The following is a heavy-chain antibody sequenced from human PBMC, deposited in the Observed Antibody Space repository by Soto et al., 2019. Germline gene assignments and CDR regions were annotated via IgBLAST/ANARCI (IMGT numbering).Heavy chain of an antibody. D-gene: IGHD3-3*01. J-gene: IGHJ3*02. CDR3: ARDRGGITIFGVAHDAFDI. CDR2: ISSSSSYI. V-gene: IGHV3-21*01. Sequence: GGSLRLSCAASGFSFSSYSMNWVRQAPGKGLDWVSSISSSSSYIYYADSVKGRFTISRDNAKNSLYLQMNSLRAEDTAVYYCARDRGGITIFGVAHDAFDIWGQGTMVTVSS. CDR1: GFSFSSYS.